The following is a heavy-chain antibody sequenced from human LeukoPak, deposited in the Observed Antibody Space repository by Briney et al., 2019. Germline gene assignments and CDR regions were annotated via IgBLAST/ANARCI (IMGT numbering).Heavy chain of an antibody. Sequence: GGSLRLSCAASGFTFSNAWMSWVRQAPGKGLEWVSYISSSDSTIYYADSVEGRFTISRDNAKNSLYLQMNSVRAEDTAVYYCARGRRNFDYWGQGTLVTVSS. J-gene: IGHJ4*02. CDR1: GFTFSNAW. CDR2: ISSSDSTI. V-gene: IGHV3-11*04. CDR3: ARGRRNFDY.